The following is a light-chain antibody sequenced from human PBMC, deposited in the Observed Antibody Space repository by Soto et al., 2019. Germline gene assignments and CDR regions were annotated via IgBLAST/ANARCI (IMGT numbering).Light chain of an antibody. CDR1: SSNIGSNY. J-gene: IGLJ2*01. Sequence: QAVLTQPPSASGTPGQRVTISCSGSSSNIGSNYVYWYQQLPGTAHKLLIYRNNQRPSGVPDRFSGSKSGTSASLAISGLRSEDEADYYCAAWDDSLSGPHVLFGGGTKLTVL. CDR2: RNN. CDR3: AAWDDSLSGPHVL. V-gene: IGLV1-47*01.